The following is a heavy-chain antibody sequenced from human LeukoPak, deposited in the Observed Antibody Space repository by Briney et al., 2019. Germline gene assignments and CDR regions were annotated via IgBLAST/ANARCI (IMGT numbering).Heavy chain of an antibody. CDR1: GGSISSYY. D-gene: IGHD6-13*01. V-gene: IGHV4-59*01. J-gene: IGHJ3*02. Sequence: PSETLSLTCTGSGGSISSYYWSWIRQPPGKGLEWIGYIYYSGSTNYNPSLKSRVTISVDTSKNQFSLKLSSVTAADTAVYYCARPTGYSSSWYGDAFDIWGQGTMVTVSS. CDR2: IYYSGST. CDR3: ARPTGYSSSWYGDAFDI.